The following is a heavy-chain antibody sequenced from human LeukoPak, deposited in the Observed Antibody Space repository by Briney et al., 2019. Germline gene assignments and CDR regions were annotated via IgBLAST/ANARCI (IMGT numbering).Heavy chain of an antibody. D-gene: IGHD3-3*01. CDR2: IYPGDSDT. CDR1: GYSFTSYW. J-gene: IGHJ6*03. CDR3: ARSRPDQDFWSGYGTYAGEYYYYMDV. Sequence: GESLKISCKGSGYSFTSYWIGWVRQMPGKGLEWMGIIYPGDSDTRYSPSFQGQVTISADKSISTAYLQWSSLKASDTAMYYCARSRPDQDFWSGYGTYAGEYYYYMDVWGKGTTVTVSS. V-gene: IGHV5-51*01.